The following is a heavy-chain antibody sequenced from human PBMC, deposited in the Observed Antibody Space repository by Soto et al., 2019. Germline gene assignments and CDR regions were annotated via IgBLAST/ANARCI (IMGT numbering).Heavy chain of an antibody. CDR3: AKDGVYSSSWYSGHGWFDP. Sequence: GGSLRLSCAASGFTFSSYAMSWVRQAPGKGLEWVSAISGSGGSTYYADSVKGRFTISRDNSKDTLYLQMNSLRAEDTAVYYCAKDGVYSSSWYSGHGWFDPWGQGTLVTVSS. D-gene: IGHD6-13*01. CDR2: ISGSGGST. CDR1: GFTFSSYA. J-gene: IGHJ5*02. V-gene: IGHV3-23*01.